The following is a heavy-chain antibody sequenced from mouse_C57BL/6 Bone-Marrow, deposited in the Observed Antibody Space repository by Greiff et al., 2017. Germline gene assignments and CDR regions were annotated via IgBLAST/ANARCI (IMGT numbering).Heavy chain of an antibody. CDR2: ISSGSSTI. CDR3: ARGRHYYAMDY. CDR1: GFTFSDYG. V-gene: IGHV5-17*01. Sequence: EVKLVESGGGLVKPGGSLKLSCAASGFTFSDYGMHWVRQAPEKGLEWVAYISSGSSTIYYADTVKGRFTISRDNAKNTLFLQMTSLRSEDTAMXYCARGRHYYAMDYWGQGTSVTVSS. J-gene: IGHJ4*01.